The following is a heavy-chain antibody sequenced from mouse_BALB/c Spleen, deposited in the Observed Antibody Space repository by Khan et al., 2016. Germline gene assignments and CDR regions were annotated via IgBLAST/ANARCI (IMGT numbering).Heavy chain of an antibody. J-gene: IGHJ4*01. V-gene: IGHV14-4*02. CDR3: NAGWLGRDYYAMDY. Sequence: VQLQQSGAELVRSGASVKLSCTTSDFNIKDYYIHWVKQRPEQGLEWIGWIDPENGDTEYAPKFQGKATMTADTSSNTAYLQLSSLTSEDTAVYYCNAGWLGRDYYAMDYWGQGTSVTVSS. D-gene: IGHD4-1*01. CDR1: DFNIKDYY. CDR2: IDPENGDT.